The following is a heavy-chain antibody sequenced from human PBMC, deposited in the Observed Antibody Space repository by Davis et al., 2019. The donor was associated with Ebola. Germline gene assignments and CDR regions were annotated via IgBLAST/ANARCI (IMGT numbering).Heavy chain of an antibody. V-gene: IGHV3-21*01. J-gene: IGHJ4*02. CDR3: AREGMATITL. D-gene: IGHD5-24*01. Sequence: GESLKISCAASGFTFSSYSMNWVRQAPGKGLEWVSSISSSSSYIYYADSVKGRFTISRDNAKNSLYLQMNSLRAEDTAVYYCAREGMATITLWGQGTLVTVSS. CDR2: ISSSSSYI. CDR1: GFTFSSYS.